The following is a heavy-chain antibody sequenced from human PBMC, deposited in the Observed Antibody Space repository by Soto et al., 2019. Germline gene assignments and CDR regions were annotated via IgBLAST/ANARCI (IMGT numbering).Heavy chain of an antibody. CDR3: ARSILSYDDY. CDR1: GGSISSGGFF. D-gene: IGHD5-18*01. V-gene: IGHV4-31*03. CDR2: IYYTGNT. Sequence: QVQLQESGPGLVKPSQTLSLTCTVSGGSISSGGFFWSWIRQHPGKGLEWIGYIYYTGNTYYKPSLKSRVNRSRDASTNQFSLKLSSVTAADTAIYYCARSILSYDDYWGQGTLVTVSS. J-gene: IGHJ4*02.